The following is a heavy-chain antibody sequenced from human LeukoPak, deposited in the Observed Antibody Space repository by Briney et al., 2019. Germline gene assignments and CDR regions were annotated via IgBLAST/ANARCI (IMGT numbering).Heavy chain of an antibody. CDR2: ISSNGRTI. D-gene: IGHD5-24*01. CDR3: TRHHTDGYNFWY. Sequence: GGSLRLSCAASGFTFSDYYMSWVRQAPGKGLEWLSYISSNGRTIYYADSVKGRFTVSRDNAQNSLYLQMYSLRAEDTAVYYCTRHHTDGYNFWYWGPGALVTVSS. J-gene: IGHJ4*02. V-gene: IGHV3-11*04. CDR1: GFTFSDYY.